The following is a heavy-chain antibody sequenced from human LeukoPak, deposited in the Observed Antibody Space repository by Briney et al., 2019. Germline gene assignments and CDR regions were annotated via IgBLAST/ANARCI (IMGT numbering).Heavy chain of an antibody. CDR1: GFSFRSYA. Sequence: GGSLRLSCVGSGFSFRSYATSWVRQAPGGGLEWVAGITGSGDTTYYGDSVKGRFVISRDNSKNTVYVQMHSLRVEDTAVYYCAKEQGYYGLGMKDYYYGMDVWGQGTTVTVSS. D-gene: IGHD3-10*01. J-gene: IGHJ6*02. CDR2: ITGSGDTT. CDR3: AKEQGYYGLGMKDYYYGMDV. V-gene: IGHV3-23*01.